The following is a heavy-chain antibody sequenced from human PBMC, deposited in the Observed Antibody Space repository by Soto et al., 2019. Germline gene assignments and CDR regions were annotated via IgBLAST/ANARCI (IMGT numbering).Heavy chain of an antibody. D-gene: IGHD3-3*01. V-gene: IGHV3-23*01. CDR3: AKDLYDFWSGSLSIFDY. CDR2: ISGSGGST. J-gene: IGHJ4*02. Sequence: GGSLRLSCAASGFTFSSYAMSWVRQAPGKGLEWVSAISGSGGSTYYADSVKGRFTISRDNSKNTLYLQMNSLRAEDTAVYYYAKDLYDFWSGSLSIFDYWGQGTLVTVSS. CDR1: GFTFSSYA.